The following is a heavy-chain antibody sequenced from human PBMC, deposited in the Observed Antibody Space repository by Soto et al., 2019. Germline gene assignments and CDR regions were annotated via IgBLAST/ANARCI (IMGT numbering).Heavy chain of an antibody. CDR1: GFVFSGYA. J-gene: IGHJ6*02. D-gene: IGHD3-16*01. CDR3: ARGSGGYSYSRVDA. V-gene: IGHV3-30-3*01. CDR2: ISYDGSNK. Sequence: TGGSLRLSCAASGFVFSGYALHWVRQAPGKGLEWVALISYDGSNKYYADSVRGRFTISRDSSKNTMYLQMNSLRPEDTAVFFCARGSGGYSYSRVDAWCPGTTVTVYS.